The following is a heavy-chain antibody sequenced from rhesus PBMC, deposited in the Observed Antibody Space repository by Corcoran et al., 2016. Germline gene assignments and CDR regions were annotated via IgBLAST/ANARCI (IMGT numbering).Heavy chain of an antibody. J-gene: IGHJ4*01. D-gene: IGHD5-36*01. V-gene: IGHV4S9*01. CDR2: IDGNRAST. CDR1: GGSITDYYY. Sequence: QVQLQESGPGLVKPSETLSLTCAVSGGSITDYYYWNWIRQSPGKGLEWFGNIDGNRASTYYHPSLKSRVTISKDTSKNQFFLKLSSVTAADTAVYYCAREDRRYTYGFDYWGQGVLVTVSS. CDR3: AREDRRYTYGFDY.